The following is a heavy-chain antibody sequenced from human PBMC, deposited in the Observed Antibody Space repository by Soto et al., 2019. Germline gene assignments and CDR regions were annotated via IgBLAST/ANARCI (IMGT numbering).Heavy chain of an antibody. D-gene: IGHD2-15*01. CDR1: GYTFTSYG. J-gene: IGHJ6*02. CDR2: ISAYNGNT. V-gene: IGHV1-18*04. Sequence: ASVKVSCKASGYTFTSYGSSWVRQAPGQGLEWMGWISAYNGNTNYSQKLQGRVTMTTDTSTSTAYMELRSLRSDDTAVYYCARGGVVVVVAATYYYYGMDVWGQGTTVTVS. CDR3: ARGGVVVVVAATYYYYGMDV.